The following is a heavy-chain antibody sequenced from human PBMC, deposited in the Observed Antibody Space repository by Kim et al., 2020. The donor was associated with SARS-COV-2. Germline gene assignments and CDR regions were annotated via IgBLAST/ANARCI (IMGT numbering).Heavy chain of an antibody. CDR1: GYTFTSYD. D-gene: IGHD5-18*01. CDR3: ARARRVDTARWPHPFDP. Sequence: ASVKVSCKASGYTFTSYDINWVRQATGQGLEWMGWMNPNSGNTGYAQKFQGRVTMTRNTSISTAYMELSSLRSEDTAVYYCARARRVDTARWPHPFDPWGQGTLVTVSS. CDR2: MNPNSGNT. J-gene: IGHJ5*02. V-gene: IGHV1-8*01.